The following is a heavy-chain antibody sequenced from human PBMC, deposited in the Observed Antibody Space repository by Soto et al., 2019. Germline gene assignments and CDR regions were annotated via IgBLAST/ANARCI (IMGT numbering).Heavy chain of an antibody. Sequence: SLTCTDSCGSLSSYYWSWIRQPAGKGLEWIGRIYTSGSTNYNPSLKSRVTMSVDTSKNQFSLKLSSVTAADTAVYYCAREAGGATDFDYWGQGTLVTVSS. J-gene: IGHJ4*02. CDR1: CGSLSSYY. D-gene: IGHD1-26*01. V-gene: IGHV4-4*07. CDR2: IYTSGST. CDR3: AREAGGATDFDY.